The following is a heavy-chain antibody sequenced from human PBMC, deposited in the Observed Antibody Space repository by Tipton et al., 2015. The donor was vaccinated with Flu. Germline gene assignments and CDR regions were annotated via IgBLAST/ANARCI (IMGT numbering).Heavy chain of an antibody. V-gene: IGHV4-39*07. D-gene: IGHD3-16*01. CDR3: ARSSSAYDYVWGGSYYFDF. CDR2: IYYTGYR. CDR1: GGPITSSSYY. J-gene: IGHJ4*02. Sequence: TLSLTCSVSGGPITSSSYYWGWIRQPPGRPLEWVGSIYYTGYRYDNPSLKSRLAMSIDTSQSQFSLRLSSMTAADTAVYYCARSSSAYDYVWGGSYYFDFWGQGTLVTVSS.